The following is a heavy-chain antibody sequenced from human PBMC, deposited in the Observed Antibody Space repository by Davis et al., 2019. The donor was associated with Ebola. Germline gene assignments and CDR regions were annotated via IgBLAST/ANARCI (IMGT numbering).Heavy chain of an antibody. Sequence: SVKVSCKASGGTFSSYAISWVRQAPGQGLEWMGGIIPIFGTANYAQKFQGRVTITADESTSTAYMELSSLRSEDTAVYYCARTGYNSGWTYYYYGMDVWGKGTTVTVSS. D-gene: IGHD6-19*01. CDR1: GGTFSSYA. CDR3: ARTGYNSGWTYYYYGMDV. CDR2: IIPIFGTA. V-gene: IGHV1-69*13. J-gene: IGHJ6*04.